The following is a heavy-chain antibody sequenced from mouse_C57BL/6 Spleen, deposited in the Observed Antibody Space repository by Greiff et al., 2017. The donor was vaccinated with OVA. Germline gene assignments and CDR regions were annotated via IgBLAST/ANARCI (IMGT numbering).Heavy chain of an antibody. CDR2: IYPGDGDT. CDR3: ARGPLLPMDY. Sequence: QVQLKESGAELVKPGASVKISCKASGYAFSSYWMNWVKQRPGKGLEWIGQIYPGDGDTNYNGKFKGKATLTADKSSSTAYMQLSSLTSEDSAVYFCARGPLLPMDYWGQGTSVTVSS. D-gene: IGHD1-1*01. J-gene: IGHJ4*01. CDR1: GYAFSSYW. V-gene: IGHV1-80*01.